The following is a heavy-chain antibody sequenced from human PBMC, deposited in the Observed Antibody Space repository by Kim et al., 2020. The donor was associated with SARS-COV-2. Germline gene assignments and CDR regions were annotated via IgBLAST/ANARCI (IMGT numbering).Heavy chain of an antibody. Sequence: ASVKVSCKASGYTFTNYGLSWVRQAPGQGLEWMGWISAYNGNTNYAQKLQGRVTMTTDTSTSTAYMELRSLRSDDTAVYYCARRGITMVQGLINLDYWGQGTLVTVSS. CDR2: ISAYNGNT. J-gene: IGHJ4*02. CDR3: ARRGITMVQGLINLDY. CDR1: GYTFTNYG. D-gene: IGHD3-10*01. V-gene: IGHV1-18*01.